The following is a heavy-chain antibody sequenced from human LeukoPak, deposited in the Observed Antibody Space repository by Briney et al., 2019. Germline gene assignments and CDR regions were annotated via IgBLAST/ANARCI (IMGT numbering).Heavy chain of an antibody. Sequence: GGSLRLSCAASGFTFSNFGMHWVGQAPAKGLEWVAFIRYDGSNEYYADSVKGRFTISRDNSKNTLYLQMNSLRADATALYYCAKNEVWWLPDSWGQGTLVTVSS. J-gene: IGHJ4*02. CDR1: GFTFSNFG. CDR2: IRYDGSNE. D-gene: IGHD5-12*01. CDR3: AKNEVWWLPDS. V-gene: IGHV3-30*02.